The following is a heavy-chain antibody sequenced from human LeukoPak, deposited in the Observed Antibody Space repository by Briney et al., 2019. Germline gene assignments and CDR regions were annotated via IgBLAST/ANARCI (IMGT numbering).Heavy chain of an antibody. CDR2: ISSSSTYI. CDR1: GFTFRTHG. Sequence: GGSLRLSCAASGFTFRTHGMNWVRQAPVKGLEWVASISSSSTYIHHADSVKGRFTISRDANSLYLQMNSLKTEDTAVYYCTTLRTWFDSWGQGTLVTVSS. J-gene: IGHJ5*01. CDR3: TTLRTWFDS. V-gene: IGHV3-21*03. D-gene: IGHD1-14*01.